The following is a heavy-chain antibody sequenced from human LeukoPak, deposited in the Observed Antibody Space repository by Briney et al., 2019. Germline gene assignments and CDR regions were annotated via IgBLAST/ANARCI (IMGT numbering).Heavy chain of an antibody. J-gene: IGHJ4*02. V-gene: IGHV1-3*01. CDR2: TNAGNGNT. CDR1: GYTFTSYA. D-gene: IGHD6-13*01. Sequence: ASVKVSCKASGYTFTSYAMHWVRQAPGQRPEWMGWTNAGNGNTKYSQKFQGRVTITRDTSASTAYMELSSLRSEDTAVYYCARLSSSWYGQGFDYWGQGTLVTVSS. CDR3: ARLSSSWYGQGFDY.